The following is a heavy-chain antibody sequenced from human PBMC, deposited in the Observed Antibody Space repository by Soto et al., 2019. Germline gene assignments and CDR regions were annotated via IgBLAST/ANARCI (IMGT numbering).Heavy chain of an antibody. CDR2: IYSGGST. J-gene: IGHJ3*02. Sequence: GGSLRLSCAASGFTVSSNYMSWVRQAPGKGLEWVSVIYSGGSTYYADSGKGRFTISRDNSKNTLYLQMNSLRAEDTAVYYCASAYGDYDNDAFDIWGQGTMVTVSS. CDR1: GFTVSSNY. D-gene: IGHD4-17*01. CDR3: ASAYGDYDNDAFDI. V-gene: IGHV3-66*01.